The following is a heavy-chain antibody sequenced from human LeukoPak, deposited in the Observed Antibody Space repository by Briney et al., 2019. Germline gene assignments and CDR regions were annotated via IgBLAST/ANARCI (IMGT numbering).Heavy chain of an antibody. Sequence: PGGSPRLSCAASGFIFSNYAMHWVRQAPGKGLEWVAVISYDGSNKYYADSVKGRFTISRDNSKNTLYLQMNSLRAEDTAVYYCAKRGYYYDSSGYYSRTYFDYWGQGTLVIVSS. CDR2: ISYDGSNK. J-gene: IGHJ4*02. CDR1: GFIFSNYA. CDR3: AKRGYYYDSSGYYSRTYFDY. D-gene: IGHD3-22*01. V-gene: IGHV3-30*04.